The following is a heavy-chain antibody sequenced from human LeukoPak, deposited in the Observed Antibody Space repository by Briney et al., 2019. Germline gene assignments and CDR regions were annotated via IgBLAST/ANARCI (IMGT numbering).Heavy chain of an antibody. V-gene: IGHV3-30*04. CDR1: GFTFSSYA. Sequence: GGSLRLSCAASGFTFSSYAMHWVRQAPGKGLEWVAVISYDGSNKYYADSVKGRFTISRDNSKNTLYLQMNSLRAEDTAVYYCARADSGYDQFDYWGQGTLVTVSS. D-gene: IGHD5-12*01. CDR3: ARADSGYDQFDY. J-gene: IGHJ4*02. CDR2: ISYDGSNK.